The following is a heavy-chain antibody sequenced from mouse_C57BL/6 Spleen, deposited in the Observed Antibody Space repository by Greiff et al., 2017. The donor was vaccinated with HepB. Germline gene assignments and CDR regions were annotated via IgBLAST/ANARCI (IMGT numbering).Heavy chain of an antibody. J-gene: IGHJ3*01. CDR2: IYPGNSDT. CDR3: TSRGDGYDAWFAY. V-gene: IGHV1-5*01. CDR1: GYTFTSYW. Sequence: EIQLQQSGTVLARPGASVKMSCKTSGYTFTSYWMHWVKQRPGQGLEWIGAIYPGNSDTSYNQKFKGKAKLTAVTSASTAYMELSSLTNADSAVYYCTSRGDGYDAWFAYWGQGTLVTVSA. D-gene: IGHD2-2*01.